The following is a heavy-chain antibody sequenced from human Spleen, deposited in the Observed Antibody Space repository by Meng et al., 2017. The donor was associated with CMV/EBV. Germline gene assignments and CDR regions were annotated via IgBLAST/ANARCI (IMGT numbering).Heavy chain of an antibody. J-gene: IGHJ4*02. Sequence: LAALGFTFSIAWMSWVRKAPGKGLEGVGRIKSETDGGTTDYAARVKGRFTISRDDSKNKLYLQMDSLKAEDTALYYCSTASSWRSWGQGTLVTVSS. CDR3: STASSWRS. CDR2: IKSETDGGTT. CDR1: GFTFSIAW. V-gene: IGHV3-15*01.